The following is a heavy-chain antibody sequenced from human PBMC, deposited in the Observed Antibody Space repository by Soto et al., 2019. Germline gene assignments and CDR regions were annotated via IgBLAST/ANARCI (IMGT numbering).Heavy chain of an antibody. V-gene: IGHV3-53*02. D-gene: IGHD2-2*01. J-gene: IGHJ4*02. Sequence: EVQLVETGGGLIQPGGSLRLSCAASGFTVSGNYMSWVRQAPGKGLEWVSVIYNGGGTYYADSVKGRFTISGDNSKNTLYLRISRWGAEVTPVYYCASTRGSFYGYLGQGCLVSVSS. CDR3: ASTRGSFYGY. CDR1: GFTVSGNY. CDR2: IYNGGGT.